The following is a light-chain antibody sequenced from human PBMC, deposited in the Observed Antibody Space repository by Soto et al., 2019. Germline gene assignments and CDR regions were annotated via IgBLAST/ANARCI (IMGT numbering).Light chain of an antibody. CDR3: QSYDTSLSGSV. CDR2: DNI. CDR1: GSNLGAKYA. J-gene: IGLJ3*02. V-gene: IGLV1-40*01. Sequence: QSVLTQPPSVSGAPGKQVTISCTGSGSNLGAKYAVHWYQQLPGTAPKLLIYDNINRPSGVPDRFSGSKSDTSASLAITGLQAEDEADYYCQSYDTSLSGSVFGGGTTVTVL.